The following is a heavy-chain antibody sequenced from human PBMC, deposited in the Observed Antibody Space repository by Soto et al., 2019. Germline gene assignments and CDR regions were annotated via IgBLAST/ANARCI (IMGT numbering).Heavy chain of an antibody. J-gene: IGHJ4*02. V-gene: IGHV3-23*01. CDR3: SGLETFRLSRVHTIIVS. D-gene: IGHD3-9*01. CDR2: ISPSGDSP. CDR1: GFPVSSCC. Sequence: PGGSLRLSLAVSGFPVSSCCVSWVRQAPGKGLEWVSRISPSGDSPAYADFVEGRFTVSRDNSNNTLSLLMNSLRADDTAVYYCSGLETFRLSRVHTIIVSLGPGTPV.